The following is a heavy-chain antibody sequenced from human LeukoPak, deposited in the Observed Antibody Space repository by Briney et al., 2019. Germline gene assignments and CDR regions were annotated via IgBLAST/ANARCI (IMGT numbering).Heavy chain of an antibody. V-gene: IGHV4-4*07. CDR3: ARVLGDYSSSWYSEDV. CDR2: IYTSGST. CDR1: GGSISSYY. J-gene: IGHJ6*02. Sequence: PSETLSLTCTVSGGSISSYYWSWIRQPAGKGLEWIGRIYTSGSTNYNPSLKSRVTMSVDTSKNQFSPKLSSVTAADTAVYYCARVLGDYSSSWYSEDVWGQGTTVTVSS. D-gene: IGHD6-13*01.